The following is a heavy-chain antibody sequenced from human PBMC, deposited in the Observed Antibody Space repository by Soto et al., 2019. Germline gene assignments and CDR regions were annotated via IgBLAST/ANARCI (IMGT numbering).Heavy chain of an antibody. D-gene: IGHD6-25*01. CDR2: IYYSGTT. J-gene: IGHJ5*02. V-gene: IGHV4-39*01. CDR1: GGSISGSSSY. CDR3: ATRRPRHNWFDP. Sequence: QLQLQESGPGLVKPSETLSLTCTVSGGSISGSSSYWGWIRQPPGKGLEWIGSIYYSGTTYYNPSLKSRVTMSVDTSKNQFSLKLTSVTAADTAVYYCATRRPRHNWFDPWGQGTLVTVSS.